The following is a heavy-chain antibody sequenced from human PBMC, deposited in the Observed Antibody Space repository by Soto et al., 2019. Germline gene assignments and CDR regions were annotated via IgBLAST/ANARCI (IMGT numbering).Heavy chain of an antibody. V-gene: IGHV3-30*18. Sequence: QVQLVESGGNVVQPGRSLRLSCAASGCIFRTYGMHWVRQAPGKGLEWVAVISYSGNKKAYADSVKGRFAISRDNSNNTLYLQIDSLAAADTAVYYCAKGPFIPVAGTPPGAFDMWGQGTMVTVSS. CDR3: AKGPFIPVAGTPPGAFDM. J-gene: IGHJ3*02. CDR2: ISYSGNKK. CDR1: GCIFRTYG. D-gene: IGHD6-13*01.